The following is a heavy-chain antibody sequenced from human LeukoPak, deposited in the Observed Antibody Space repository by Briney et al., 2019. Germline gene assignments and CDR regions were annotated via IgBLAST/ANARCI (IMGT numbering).Heavy chain of an antibody. CDR3: ARDGYYYDSSGYLLGSYY. Sequence: GGSLRLSCEGSGFTFSNYWMTWVRQAPGKGLEWVANIKQDGSEKYYVDSVKGRFTISRDNAKNSLYLQMNSLRAEDTAVYYCARDGYYYDSSGYLLGSYYWGQGTLVTVSS. D-gene: IGHD3-22*01. CDR2: IKQDGSEK. V-gene: IGHV3-7*01. CDR1: GFTFSNYW. J-gene: IGHJ4*02.